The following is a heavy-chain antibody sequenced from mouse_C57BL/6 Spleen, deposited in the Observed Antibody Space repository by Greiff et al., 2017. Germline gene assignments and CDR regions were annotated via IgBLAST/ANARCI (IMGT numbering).Heavy chain of an antibody. CDR3: AREATIGGYFDY. Sequence: EVKLMESGGGLVKPGGSLKLSCAASGFTFSSYAMSWVRQTPEKRLEWVATISDGGSYTYYPDNVKGRFTISRDNAKNNLYLQMSHLKSEDTAMYYCAREATIGGYFDYWGQGTTLTVSS. J-gene: IGHJ2*01. V-gene: IGHV5-4*01. D-gene: IGHD2-14*01. CDR1: GFTFSSYA. CDR2: ISDGGSYT.